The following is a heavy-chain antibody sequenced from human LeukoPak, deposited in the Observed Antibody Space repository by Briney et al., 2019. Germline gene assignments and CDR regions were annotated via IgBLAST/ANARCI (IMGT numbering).Heavy chain of an antibody. Sequence: ASVKVSCKASGGTFSSYAISWVRQAPGQGLEWMGGIIPIFGTANYAQKFQGRVTMTRDMSTSTVYMELSSLRSEDTAVYYCARVRTGSSGWFDPWGQGTLVTVSS. V-gene: IGHV1-69*05. CDR3: ARVRTGSSGWFDP. CDR1: GGTFSSYA. D-gene: IGHD3-10*01. CDR2: IIPIFGTA. J-gene: IGHJ5*02.